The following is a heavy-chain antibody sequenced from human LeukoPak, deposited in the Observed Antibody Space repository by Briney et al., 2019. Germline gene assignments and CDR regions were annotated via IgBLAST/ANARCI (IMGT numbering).Heavy chain of an antibody. D-gene: IGHD2-2*01. J-gene: IGHJ5*02. CDR2: MNPNSGNT. V-gene: IGHV1-8*01. CDR3: AGGLGEYQLLNWFDP. Sequence: ASVKVSCKASGYTFTSYDINWVRQATGQGLEWMGWMNPNSGNTGYAQKFQGRVTMTRNTSISTAYMELSSLRSEDTAVYYCAGGLGEYQLLNWFDPWGQGTLVTVSS. CDR1: GYTFTSYD.